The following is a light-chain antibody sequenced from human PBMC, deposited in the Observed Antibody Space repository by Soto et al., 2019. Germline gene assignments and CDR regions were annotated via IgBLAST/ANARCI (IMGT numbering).Light chain of an antibody. CDR2: EVS. J-gene: IGLJ1*01. V-gene: IGLV2-8*01. CDR1: SSDIGAYDY. CDR3: NSYAGSDNFVV. Sequence: QSVLTQTRSATGSPGQSVTISCAGTSSDIGAYDYVSWYQQHPGRAPKLLIYEVSERPSGVPDRFSGSKSGNTASLTVSGLRAEDEADYYCNSYAGSDNFVVFGTGTKVTVL.